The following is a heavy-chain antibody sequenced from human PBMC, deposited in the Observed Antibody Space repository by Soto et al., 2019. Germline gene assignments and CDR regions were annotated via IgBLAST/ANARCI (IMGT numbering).Heavy chain of an antibody. CDR2: LIPIFGTA. Sequence: QVQLVQSGAEVKKPGSSVKVSCKASGGTFSSYAISWVRQAPGQGLEWMGGLIPIFGTANYAQKFQGRVTITADESTSTAYMELSSLRSEDTAVYYCARGVIYGGNPNYWYFDLWGRGTLVTVSS. J-gene: IGHJ2*01. V-gene: IGHV1-69*01. D-gene: IGHD4-17*01. CDR1: GGTFSSYA. CDR3: ARGVIYGGNPNYWYFDL.